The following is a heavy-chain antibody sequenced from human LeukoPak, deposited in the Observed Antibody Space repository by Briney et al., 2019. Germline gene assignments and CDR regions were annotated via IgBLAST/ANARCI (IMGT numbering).Heavy chain of an antibody. CDR2: INTDGSFT. V-gene: IGHV3-74*01. D-gene: IGHD5-18*01. CDR1: GFTFSSYW. Sequence: GGSLRPSCAASGFTFSSYWMHWVRQAPGKGLVWVSRINTDGSFTSYADSVKGRFTISRDNAKNTLYLQMNGLRAEDTAVYYCAKDALNGTAMAPNAFDIWGQGTMVTVSS. J-gene: IGHJ3*02. CDR3: AKDALNGTAMAPNAFDI.